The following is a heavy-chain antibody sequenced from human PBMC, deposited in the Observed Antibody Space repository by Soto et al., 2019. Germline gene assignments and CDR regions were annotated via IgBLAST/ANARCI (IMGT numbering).Heavy chain of an antibody. V-gene: IGHV5-10-1*01. D-gene: IGHD3-10*01. CDR2: IDPSDSYT. Sequence: PGESLKISCKGSGYSFTSYWISWVRQMPGKGLEWMGRIDPSDSYTNYSPSFQGHVTISADKSISTAYLQWSSLKASDTAMYYFARDYYGSGSYFGYYYYYGMDVWGQGTTVTVSS. CDR3: ARDYYGSGSYFGYYYYYGMDV. J-gene: IGHJ6*02. CDR1: GYSFTSYW.